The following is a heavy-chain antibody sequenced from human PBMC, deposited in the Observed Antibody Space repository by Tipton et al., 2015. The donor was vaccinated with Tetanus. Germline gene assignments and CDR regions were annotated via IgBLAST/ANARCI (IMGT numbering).Heavy chain of an antibody. Sequence: QVQLVQSGAEVKKPGASVKVSCKASGYTFTGYYMHWVRQAPGQGLEWMGWINPNSGGTNYAQKFQGRAPMTRDTSISTAYMELSRLRSDDPAVYYCAREVSFMITFGGPKVAEPQPWGQGTLVTVSS. CDR1: GYTFTGYY. J-gene: IGHJ5*02. V-gene: IGHV1-2*02. CDR2: INPNSGGT. CDR3: AREVSFMITFGGPKVAEPQP. D-gene: IGHD3-16*01.